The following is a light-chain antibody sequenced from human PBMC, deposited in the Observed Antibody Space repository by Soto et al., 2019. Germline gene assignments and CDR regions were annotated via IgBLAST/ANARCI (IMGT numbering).Light chain of an antibody. CDR1: QSINSW. V-gene: IGKV1-39*01. CDR2: AAS. J-gene: IGKJ5*01. Sequence: DSQMTQSPSTLSASVGDRVTITCRGRQSINSWLAWHQQKPGKAPKLLIYAASSLQSGVTSRFSGSGSGTDFTLAISSLQPEDFATYYCQPSDSIPITFGQGTRLEIK. CDR3: QPSDSIPIT.